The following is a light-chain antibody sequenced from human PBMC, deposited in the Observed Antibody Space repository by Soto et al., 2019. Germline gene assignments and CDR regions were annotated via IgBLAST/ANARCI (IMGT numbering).Light chain of an antibody. CDR3: QQYYSTPYT. V-gene: IGKV4-1*01. CDR1: QSVLYSSNNKNY. J-gene: IGKJ2*01. Sequence: DIVMTQSPDSLAVSLGERATINCKSSQSVLYSSNNKNYLAWYQQKPGQPPKLIIYWASTRESGVPERFSGSGSGTDFTLTISSLQAEDVAVYYCQQYYSTPYTFGQGTKLEIK. CDR2: WAS.